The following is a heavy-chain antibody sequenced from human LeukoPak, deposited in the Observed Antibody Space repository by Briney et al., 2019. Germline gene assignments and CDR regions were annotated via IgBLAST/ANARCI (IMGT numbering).Heavy chain of an antibody. CDR2: VYYSGST. J-gene: IGHJ4*02. V-gene: IGHV4-59*06. Sequence: SETLSLTCTVSGGSISSYYWSWIRQPPGKGLEWIGYVYYSGSTYYNPSLKSRVTISVDTSKNQFSLKLSSVTAADTAVYYCARTQYYDYVWGSYRPPGYFDYWGQGTLVTVSS. CDR1: GGSISSYY. D-gene: IGHD3-16*02. CDR3: ARTQYYDYVWGSYRPPGYFDY.